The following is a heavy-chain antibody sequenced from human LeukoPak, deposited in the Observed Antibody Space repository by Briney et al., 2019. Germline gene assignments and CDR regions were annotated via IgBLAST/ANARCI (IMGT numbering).Heavy chain of an antibody. CDR1: GYTFTRYD. J-gene: IGHJ4*02. CDR3: ARVSSGWLYYFDY. CDR2: MNPNSGNT. Sequence: ASVKVSCKASGYTFTRYDINWVRQATGQGLEWMGWMNPNSGNTGYAQKFQGRVTMTRNTSISTAYMELSSLRSEDTAVYYCARVSSGWLYYFDYWGQGTLVTVSS. V-gene: IGHV1-8*01. D-gene: IGHD6-19*01.